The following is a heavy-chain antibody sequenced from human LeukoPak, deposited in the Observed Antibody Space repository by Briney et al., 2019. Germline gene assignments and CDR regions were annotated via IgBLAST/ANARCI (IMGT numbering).Heavy chain of an antibody. J-gene: IGHJ4*02. Sequence: SGPTLVNPTQTLTLTCIFSGFSFTNNGMCVTWIRQPPGKALEWLARIDWDDDKYYSASLKTRLTISKDTSKNQVVLTMTNMEPVDTATYYCARIRGTYCSSTTCSFEDLWSQGTLVTVSS. CDR3: ARIRGTYCSSTTCSFEDL. CDR2: IDWDDDK. CDR1: GFSFTNNGMC. V-gene: IGHV2-70*11. D-gene: IGHD2-2*01.